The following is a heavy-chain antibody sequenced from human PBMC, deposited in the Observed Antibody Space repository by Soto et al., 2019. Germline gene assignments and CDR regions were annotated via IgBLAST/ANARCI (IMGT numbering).Heavy chain of an antibody. CDR3: ARKGYYDSIGYSYRTYYYGMDV. V-gene: IGHV1-69*13. CDR1: GGTFSSYA. CDR2: IIPIFGTA. Sequence: SVKVSCKASGGTFSSYAISWVRQAPGQGLEWMGGIIPIFGTANYAQKFQGRVTITADESTSTAYMELSSLRSEDTAVYYCARKGYYDSIGYSYRTYYYGMDVWGQGTTVTVS. D-gene: IGHD3-22*01. J-gene: IGHJ6*02.